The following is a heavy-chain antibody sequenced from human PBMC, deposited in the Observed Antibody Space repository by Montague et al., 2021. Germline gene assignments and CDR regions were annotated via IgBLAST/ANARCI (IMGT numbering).Heavy chain of an antibody. J-gene: IGHJ4*02. V-gene: IGHV6-1*01. CDR2: TYYRSRWYF. CDR3: ARDHGLINAWAY. D-gene: IGHD2-8*01. CDR1: GDSVPSTTTA. Sequence: CTISGDSVPSTTTAWRWIRQSPSRGLEWLGRTYYRSRWYFDYAPSVKSRITIQPDTATNQFSLQVNSVTPEDTAVYFCARDHGLINAWAYWGQGTLVTVSS.